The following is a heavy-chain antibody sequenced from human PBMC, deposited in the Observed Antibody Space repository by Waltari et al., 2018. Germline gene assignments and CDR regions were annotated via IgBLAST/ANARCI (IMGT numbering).Heavy chain of an antibody. CDR3: ARGRIAVAAHFDY. CDR2: ISYDGSNK. J-gene: IGHJ4*02. CDR1: GFTVSSYD. Sequence: QVQLVESGGGVVQPGGSLRLSCAASGFTVSSYDMHWVRQAPGKGLEWVAVISYDGSNKYYADSVKGRFTISRDNSKNTLYLQMNSLRAEDTAVYYCARGRIAVAAHFDYWGQGTLVTVSS. D-gene: IGHD6-19*01. V-gene: IGHV3-30-3*01.